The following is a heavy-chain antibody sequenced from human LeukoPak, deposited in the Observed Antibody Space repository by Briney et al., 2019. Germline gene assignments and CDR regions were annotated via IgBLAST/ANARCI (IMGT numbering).Heavy chain of an antibody. CDR2: INWNGGST. D-gene: IGHD1-26*01. V-gene: IGHV3-20*04. J-gene: IGHJ3*02. Sequence: GGSLRLSCAASGFTFDDYGMSWVRQAPGKGLEWVSGINWNGGSTGYADSVKGRFTISRDNAKNSLYLQMNGLRAEDTALYYCARGQWELLPDAFDIWGQGTMVTVSS. CDR1: GFTFDDYG. CDR3: ARGQWELLPDAFDI.